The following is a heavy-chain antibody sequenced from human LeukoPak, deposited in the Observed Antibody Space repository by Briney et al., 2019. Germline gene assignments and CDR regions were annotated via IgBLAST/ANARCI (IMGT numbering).Heavy chain of an antibody. CDR1: GGSISRYY. CDR2: ISYSGST. J-gene: IGHJ4*02. CDR3: ARHSGSYYDNYDY. Sequence: SETLSLTCTVSGGSISRYYWSWIRQPPGKGLEWIGYISYSGSTNYDPSLKSRVTISVDTSKNQFSLKLNSVTATDTAVYYCARHSGSYYDNYDYWGQGTLVTVSS. V-gene: IGHV4-59*08. D-gene: IGHD1-26*01.